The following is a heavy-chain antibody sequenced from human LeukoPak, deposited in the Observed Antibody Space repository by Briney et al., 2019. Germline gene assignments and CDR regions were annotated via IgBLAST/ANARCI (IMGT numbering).Heavy chain of an antibody. D-gene: IGHD2-2*01. CDR2: ISAYNGNT. CDR1: GYTFTSYG. CDR3: ARDRVVVPAAIHGGWFDP. V-gene: IGHV1-18*01. J-gene: IGHJ5*02. Sequence: ASVKVSCKASGYTFTSYGISWVRQAPGQGLEWMGWISAYNGNTNYAQKLQGRVTMTTDTSTSTAYMELRSLRSDDTAVYYCARDRVVVPAAIHGGWFDPWGQGTLVTVSS.